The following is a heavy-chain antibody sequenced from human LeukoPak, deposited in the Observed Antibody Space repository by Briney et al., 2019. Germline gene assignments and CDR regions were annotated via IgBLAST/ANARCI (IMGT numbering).Heavy chain of an antibody. V-gene: IGHV4-59*08. Sequence: KSSETLSLTCTVSGGSISSYYWSWIRQPPGKGLEYIGYIYYSGSTNYNPSLKSRVTISVDTSKNQFSLKLSSVTAADTAVYYCARFAQNLAVAGNPFDSWGQGTLVTVSS. CDR3: ARFAQNLAVAGNPFDS. CDR1: GGSISSYY. D-gene: IGHD6-19*01. CDR2: IYYSGST. J-gene: IGHJ4*02.